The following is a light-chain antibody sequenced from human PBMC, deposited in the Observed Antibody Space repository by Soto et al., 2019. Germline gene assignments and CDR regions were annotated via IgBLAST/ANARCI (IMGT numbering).Light chain of an antibody. V-gene: IGLV2-14*01. CDR2: QVS. CDR1: SSDVGGYYY. Sequence: QSVLTQPASVSGSPGQSITISCTGTSSDVGGYYYVSWYQHHPGKAPKLMTYQVSNRPSGVSNRFSGSKSGNTASLTISGLQAEDEADYYCSSYTSSNTFYVFGTGTKLTGL. CDR3: SSYTSSNTFYV. J-gene: IGLJ1*01.